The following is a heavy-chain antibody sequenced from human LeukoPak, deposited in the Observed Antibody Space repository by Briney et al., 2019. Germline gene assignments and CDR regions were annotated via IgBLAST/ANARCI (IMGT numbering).Heavy chain of an antibody. Sequence: GGSLRLSCAASGFTFSGYNMNWVRQAPGKGLEWISYITTSSSSKSYADSVKGRFTISRDNAKNSLYLQMNSLRAEDTAVYYCARGEQLVNGRGQGTLVTVSS. CDR1: GFTFSGYN. D-gene: IGHD6-13*01. V-gene: IGHV3-21*05. CDR2: ITTSSSSK. J-gene: IGHJ4*02. CDR3: ARGEQLVNG.